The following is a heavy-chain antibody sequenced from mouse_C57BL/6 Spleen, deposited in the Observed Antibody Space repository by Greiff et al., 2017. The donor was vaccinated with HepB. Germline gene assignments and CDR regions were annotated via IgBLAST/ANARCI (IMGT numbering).Heavy chain of an antibody. CDR1: GYAFSSSW. Sequence: VQLQQSGPELVKPGASVKISCKASGYAFSSSWMNWVKQRPGKGLEWIGRIYPGDGDTNYNGKFKGKATLTADKSSSTAYMQLSSLTSEDSAVYFCARSGLSAMDYWGQGTSVTVSS. V-gene: IGHV1-82*01. D-gene: IGHD3-1*01. CDR3: ARSGLSAMDY. CDR2: IYPGDGDT. J-gene: IGHJ4*01.